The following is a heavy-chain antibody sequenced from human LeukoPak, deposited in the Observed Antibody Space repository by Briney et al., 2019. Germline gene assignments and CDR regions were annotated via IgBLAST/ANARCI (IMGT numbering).Heavy chain of an antibody. V-gene: IGHV4-59*01. Sequence: PSETLSLTCTVSGGSISSYCWNWIRQPPGKGLEWIGYIFYSGNTKSNPSLKSRVTISVDTSKNQVSLKLTSVTAADTAVYYCARGRDGCPLGWFDFWGQGAQVTVST. J-gene: IGHJ4*02. CDR1: GGSISSYC. CDR2: IFYSGNT. D-gene: IGHD5-24*01. CDR3: ARGRDGCPLGWFDF.